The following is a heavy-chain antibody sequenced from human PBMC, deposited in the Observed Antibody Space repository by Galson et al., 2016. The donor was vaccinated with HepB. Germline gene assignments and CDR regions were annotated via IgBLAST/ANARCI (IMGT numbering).Heavy chain of an antibody. V-gene: IGHV3-30*04. Sequence: SLRLSCAASGFSLDYFAMHWVRQAPDRGLAWVAVISQDGNNEDYRASVWGRFTIPRDSSKKTLSLQMNNLKTEYTAVYYCVRDFTSQPSCWFFSWGQGTQVTDSS. CDR3: VRDFTSQPSCWFFS. J-gene: IGHJ4*02. D-gene: IGHD6-19*01. CDR1: GFSLDYFA. CDR2: ISQDGNNE.